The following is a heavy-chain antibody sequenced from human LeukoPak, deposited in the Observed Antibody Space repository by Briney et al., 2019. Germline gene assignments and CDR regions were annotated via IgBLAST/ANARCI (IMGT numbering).Heavy chain of an antibody. V-gene: IGHV1-2*02. D-gene: IGHD3-22*01. J-gene: IGHJ6*02. Sequence: ASVKVSCKASGYTFTGYYMHWVRQAPGQGLEWMGWINPNSGGTNYAQKFQGRVTMTRDTSISTAYMELSRLRSDDTAVYYCAREGSHEDSSGYSYYYGMDAWGQGTTVTVSS. CDR1: GYTFTGYY. CDR2: INPNSGGT. CDR3: AREGSHEDSSGYSYYYGMDA.